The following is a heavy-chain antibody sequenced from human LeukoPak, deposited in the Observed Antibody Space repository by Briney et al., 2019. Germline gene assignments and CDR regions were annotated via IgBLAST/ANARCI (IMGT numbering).Heavy chain of an antibody. J-gene: IGHJ5*02. V-gene: IGHV4-61*02. Sequence: SQTLSLTCTVSGGSISSGSYHWSWIRQPAGKGLEWIGRIYTSGSTNYNPSLKSRVTISVDTSKNQFSLKLSSVTAADTAVYYCARSIGWLPSTNVVTAKGWFDPWGQGTLVTVSS. CDR1: GGSISSGSYH. D-gene: IGHD2-21*02. CDR3: ARSIGWLPSTNVVTAKGWFDP. CDR2: IYTSGST.